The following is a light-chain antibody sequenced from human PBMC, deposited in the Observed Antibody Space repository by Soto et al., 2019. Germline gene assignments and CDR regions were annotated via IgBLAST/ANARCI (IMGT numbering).Light chain of an antibody. V-gene: IGLV2-14*03. J-gene: IGLJ3*02. CDR3: TSFTSTSTRV. CDR1: SSDVGGYNS. Sequence: QSALTQPASVSGSPGQSITISCTGTSSDVGGYNSVSWYQQYPGKAPKLMIYDVGNRPSGVSNRFSGSKSGNTASLTISGLQAEDEADYYCTSFTSTSTRVFGGGTKLTVL. CDR2: DVG.